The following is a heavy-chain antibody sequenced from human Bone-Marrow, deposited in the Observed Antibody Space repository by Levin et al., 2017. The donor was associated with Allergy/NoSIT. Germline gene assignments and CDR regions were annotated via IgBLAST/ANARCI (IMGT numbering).Heavy chain of an antibody. D-gene: IGHD6-19*01. J-gene: IGHJ4*02. CDR3: AKSRLGIAVSDYFIY. CDR2: IGTNGKRK. Sequence: KAGGSLRLSCAGASVSFSDTYMTWIRQAPGKGLEYIAYIGTNGKRKYYADSVRGRFTISGDNTRNSLFLQMNSLKAEDTGIYFCAKSRLGIAVSDYFIYWGQGILVTVSP. V-gene: IGHV3-11*01. CDR1: SVSFSDTY.